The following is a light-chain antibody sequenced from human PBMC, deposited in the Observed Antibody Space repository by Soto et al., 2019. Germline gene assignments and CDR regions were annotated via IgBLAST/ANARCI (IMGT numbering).Light chain of an antibody. Sequence: DILMTQSPSSLSPSVGDRVTITCQASQDISKYLNWYQQKPGTPPKLLIYHSSNLETGVPSRFSGSGSGTHFILTISSLQPEDIATYFSQQSDSFPRTFGQGTKLDLK. V-gene: IGKV1-33*01. CDR2: HSS. CDR3: QQSDSFPRT. J-gene: IGKJ2*01. CDR1: QDISKY.